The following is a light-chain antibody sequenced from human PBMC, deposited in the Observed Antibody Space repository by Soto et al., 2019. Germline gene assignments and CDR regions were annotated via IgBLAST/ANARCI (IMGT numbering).Light chain of an antibody. J-gene: IGLJ3*02. CDR2: EVS. V-gene: IGLV2-8*01. CDR1: SSDVGGYNY. Sequence: QSALTQPPSASGSPGQSVTISYTGTSSDVGGYNYVSWYQQHPGKAPKLMISEVSKRPSGVPDRFSGSKSGNTASLTVSGLQAEDEADYYCSSYAGSNNLVFGGGTKLTVL. CDR3: SSYAGSNNLV.